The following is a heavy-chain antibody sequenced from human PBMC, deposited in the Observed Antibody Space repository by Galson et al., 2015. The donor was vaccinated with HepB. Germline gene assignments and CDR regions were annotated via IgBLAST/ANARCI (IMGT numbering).Heavy chain of an antibody. J-gene: IGHJ4*02. V-gene: IGHV3-30*02. CDR3: AKDRASSYCFDY. CDR2: ISHDGGDK. Sequence: SCAASGFTLKNYGMYWARQAPGKGLEWVAFISHDGGDKYYADSVKGRFTISRDNSKSTLYLQVNSLRAEDTAVYYCAKDRASSYCFDYCGQGTLVTVSS. D-gene: IGHD3-16*01. CDR1: GFTLKNYG.